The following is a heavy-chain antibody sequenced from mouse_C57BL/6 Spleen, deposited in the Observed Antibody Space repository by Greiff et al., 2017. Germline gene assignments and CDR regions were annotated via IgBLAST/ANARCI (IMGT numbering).Heavy chain of an antibody. V-gene: IGHV1-64*01. J-gene: IGHJ3*01. CDR1: GYTFTSYW. D-gene: IGHD1-1*01. CDR2: IPPNRGST. CDR3: ARSEFSEYYGSSYSCAY. Sequence: VPLQQPGAELVKPGASVKLSCKASGYTFTSYWMHWVTQRPGQGLEWIGMIPPNRGSTNYNEKFKSKATLTVAKSSRTAYMQLSSLTSEDSAVYYCARSEFSEYYGSSYSCAYWGQGTLVTVSA.